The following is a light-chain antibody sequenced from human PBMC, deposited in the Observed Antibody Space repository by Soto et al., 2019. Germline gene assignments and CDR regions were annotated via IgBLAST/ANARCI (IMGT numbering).Light chain of an antibody. CDR3: QQYGSSPRT. V-gene: IGKV3-20*01. CDR1: QSVSSY. CDR2: DAS. Sequence: EIVLTLSPGTLSLSPGERATLSCRASQSVSSYLAWYQQKPGQAPRLLIYDASNRATGIPDRFSGSGSGADFILTISRLEPEDFAVYYCQQYGSSPRTFGQGTKVDIK. J-gene: IGKJ1*01.